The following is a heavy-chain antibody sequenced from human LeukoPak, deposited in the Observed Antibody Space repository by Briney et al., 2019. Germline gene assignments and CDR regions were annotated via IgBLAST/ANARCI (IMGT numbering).Heavy chain of an antibody. J-gene: IGHJ4*02. Sequence: PSETLSLTCTVSGGSISSSSYYWGWIRQPLGKGLEWIGTIYHSGRTYYNPSLKSQVTISVDTSKNQFSLKLSSVTAADTAVYFCARFPEYSAGWLDYWGQGTLVTVSA. D-gene: IGHD5-12*01. CDR3: ARFPEYSAGWLDY. V-gene: IGHV4-39*07. CDR1: GGSISSSSYY. CDR2: IYHSGRT.